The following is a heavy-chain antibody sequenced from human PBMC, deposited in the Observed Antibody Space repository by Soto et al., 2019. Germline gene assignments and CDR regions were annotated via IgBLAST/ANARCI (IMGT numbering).Heavy chain of an antibody. Sequence: ASVKVSCKTSGYTFSSYSISWVRQAPGQGLEWMGWISGYNGNTNYAQKFQGRVTMTTDTSTSTAYMELRSLTSDDTAVYYCARGMGLAANFDYWGQGTLVTVPS. V-gene: IGHV1-18*01. D-gene: IGHD3-9*01. J-gene: IGHJ4*02. CDR1: GYTFSSYS. CDR2: ISGYNGNT. CDR3: ARGMGLAANFDY.